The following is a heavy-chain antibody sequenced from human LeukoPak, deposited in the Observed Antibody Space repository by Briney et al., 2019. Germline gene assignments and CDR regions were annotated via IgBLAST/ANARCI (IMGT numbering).Heavy chain of an antibody. CDR3: AKESSSNWFDP. J-gene: IGHJ5*02. D-gene: IGHD6-13*01. V-gene: IGHV3-48*04. Sequence: PGGSLRLSCAASGFTFSSYSMNWVRQAPGKGLEWVSYISSSSSTIYYADSVKGRFTISRDNAKNSLYLQMNSLRAEDTAVYYCAKESSSNWFDPWGQGTLVTVSS. CDR1: GFTFSSYS. CDR2: ISSSSSTI.